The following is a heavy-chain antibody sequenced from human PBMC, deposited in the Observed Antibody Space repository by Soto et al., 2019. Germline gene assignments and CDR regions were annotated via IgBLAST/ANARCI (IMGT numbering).Heavy chain of an antibody. D-gene: IGHD3-22*01. CDR1: GYTFTSYG. J-gene: IGHJ6*02. CDR3: ARGPNDSSAYYHHYYYGMDV. V-gene: IGHV1-3*01. CDR2: INAGNGNT. Sequence: ASVKVSCKASGYTFTSYGIHWVRQAPGQRLEWTGWINAGNGNTKYSEKFQGRVTITRDTSASIAYLELSSLRSEDTAVYYCARGPNDSSAYYHHYYYGMDVWGQGTTVTVSS.